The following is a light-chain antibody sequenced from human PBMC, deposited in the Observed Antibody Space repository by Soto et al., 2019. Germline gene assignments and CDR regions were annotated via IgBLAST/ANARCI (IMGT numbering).Light chain of an antibody. CDR2: DVS. CDR3: CSYTSSLTRWV. Sequence: QSVLTQPASVSGSPGQSITISCTGTSSDIGGYNYVSWYQQHPGKAPTLIIYDVSNRPSGVSNRFSGSKSGNTASLTISGLQAEDESDYHCCSYTSSLTRWVFGAGTKVTVL. V-gene: IGLV2-14*01. CDR1: SSDIGGYNY. J-gene: IGLJ3*02.